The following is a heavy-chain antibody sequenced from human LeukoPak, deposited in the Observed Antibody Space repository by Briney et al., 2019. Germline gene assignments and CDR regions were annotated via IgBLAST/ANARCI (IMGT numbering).Heavy chain of an antibody. D-gene: IGHD2-2*01. CDR3: ARAIVVVPASNWFDP. J-gene: IGHJ5*02. CDR2: ISAYNVNT. V-gene: IGHV1-18*01. CDR1: GYTFTSYG. Sequence: GASVNVSCKASGYTFTSYGISWVRQAPGQGLEWMGWISAYNVNTNYAQKLQGKVTITTDTSTSTAYMELRSLRSDDTAVYYCARAIVVVPASNWFDPWGQGTLVTVSS.